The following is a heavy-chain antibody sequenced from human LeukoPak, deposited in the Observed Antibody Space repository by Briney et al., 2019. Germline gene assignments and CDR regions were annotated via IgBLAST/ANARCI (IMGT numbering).Heavy chain of an antibody. J-gene: IGHJ3*02. D-gene: IGHD5-12*01. CDR3: ASLSGYSGYDHAFDI. Sequence: QPGRSLRLSCAASGFTFSSYGMHWVRQAPGKGLEWVAVIWYDGSNKYYTDSVKGRFTISRDNSKNTLYLQMNSLRAQDTAVYYCASLSGYSGYDHAFDIWGQGTMVTVSS. CDR1: GFTFSSYG. CDR2: IWYDGSNK. V-gene: IGHV3-33*01.